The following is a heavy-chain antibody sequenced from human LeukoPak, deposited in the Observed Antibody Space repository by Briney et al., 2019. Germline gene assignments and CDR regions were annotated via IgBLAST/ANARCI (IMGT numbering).Heavy chain of an antibody. J-gene: IGHJ4*02. V-gene: IGHV3-7*04. CDR1: GFTFSSYW. CDR3: ARDVRPDY. D-gene: IGHD6-6*01. Sequence: GGSLRLSCAASGFTFSSYWMSWVRQAPGEGLEWVANIKQDGTEKYYMDSVKGRFSISRDNAKNSLYLQMNALRAEDAAVYYCARDVRPDYWGQGTLVTVST. CDR2: IKQDGTEK.